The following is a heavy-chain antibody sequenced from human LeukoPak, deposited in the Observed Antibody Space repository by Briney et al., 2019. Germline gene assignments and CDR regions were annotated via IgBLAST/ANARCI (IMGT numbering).Heavy chain of an antibody. Sequence: ASVKVSCKASGYTFTSYDINWVRQATGQGLEWMGWMNPNSGNTGYAQKFQGRVTMTRNTSISTAYMELSSLRSEDTAVYYCARGFPSGYYYDSSGYYPPHYWGQGTLVTVSS. CDR2: MNPNSGNT. J-gene: IGHJ4*02. V-gene: IGHV1-8*01. CDR1: GYTFTSYD. D-gene: IGHD3-22*01. CDR3: ARGFPSGYYYDSSGYYPPHY.